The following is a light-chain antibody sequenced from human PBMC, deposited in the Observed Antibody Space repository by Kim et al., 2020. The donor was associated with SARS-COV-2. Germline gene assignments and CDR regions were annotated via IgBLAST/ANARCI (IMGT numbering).Light chain of an antibody. CDR3: HQYNDWPPT. J-gene: IGKJ1*01. Sequence: VSPGERVTLSCRASQSVSRNLAWYQHKPGQAPRLLIFGASTRATGIPARFSGSGSETQFTLTISSLQSEDFALYYCHQYNDWPPTFGQGTKVDIK. CDR2: GAS. CDR1: QSVSRN. V-gene: IGKV3-15*01.